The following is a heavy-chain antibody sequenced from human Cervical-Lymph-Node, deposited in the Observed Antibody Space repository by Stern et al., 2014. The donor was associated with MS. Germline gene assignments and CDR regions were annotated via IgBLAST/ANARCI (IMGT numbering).Heavy chain of an antibody. D-gene: IGHD6-6*01. CDR3: ARGWGSSSSGFLYNWFDP. V-gene: IGHV4-59*11. CDR2: IYYSGST. CDR1: GGSISSHY. J-gene: IGHJ5*02. Sequence: QVQLVESGPGLVKPSETLSLTCSVSGGSISSHYWSWIRQPPGKGLEWIGYIYYSGSTNFNPSLKSRVSISLDTSKNQFSLNLTSVTAADTAVYYCARGWGSSSSGFLYNWFDPWGQGTLVTVSS.